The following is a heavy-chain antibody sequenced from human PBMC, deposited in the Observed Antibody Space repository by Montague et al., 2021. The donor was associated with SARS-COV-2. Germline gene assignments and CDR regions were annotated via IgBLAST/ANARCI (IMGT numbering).Heavy chain of an antibody. CDR1: GFSLSTSGMC. V-gene: IGHV2-70*11. Sequence: VKPTQTPTLTCTFSGFSLSTSGMCVSWIRQPPGKALEWLARIDWDDDKYYSTSLKTRLTISKDTSKNQVILTMTNMDPVDTATYYCARETGTTVSLDYWGQGTLVTVSS. CDR3: ARETGTTVSLDY. D-gene: IGHD1-7*01. CDR2: IDWDDDK. J-gene: IGHJ4*02.